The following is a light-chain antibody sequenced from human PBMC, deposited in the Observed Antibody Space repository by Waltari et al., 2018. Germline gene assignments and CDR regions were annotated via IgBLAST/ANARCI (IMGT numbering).Light chain of an antibody. CDR1: QGVNVY. V-gene: IGKV1-9*01. J-gene: IGKJ1*01. CDR2: AAS. CDR3: QQFNASPRT. Sequence: IQLTQSPSSLSASVGDRVTITCRSSQGVNVYLAWYQQKPGKAPKLLIYAASTLQSGVSSRFSGSGSGTDFTLTINSLQPEAIATYYCQQFNASPRTFGQGTNVEIK.